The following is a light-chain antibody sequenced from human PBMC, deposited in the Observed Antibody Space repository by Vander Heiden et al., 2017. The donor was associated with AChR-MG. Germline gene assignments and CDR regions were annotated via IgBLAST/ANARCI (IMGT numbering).Light chain of an antibody. J-gene: IGLJ3*02. Sequence: QSVPTPPRPVSGSPGRSVTIPGTGTSSDFGGYNYVYWYQQPPGKGPRPMTYDVSKRPSGVPGRFSVSKSGNTASVTISVLQAADVADYYCCSYAGSDTEVFGGGTKLTVL. CDR1: SSDFGGYNY. CDR2: DVS. CDR3: CSYAGSDTEV. V-gene: IGLV2-11*01.